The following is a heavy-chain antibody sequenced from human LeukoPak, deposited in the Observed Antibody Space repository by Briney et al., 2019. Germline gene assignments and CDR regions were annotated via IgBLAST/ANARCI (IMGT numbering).Heavy chain of an antibody. Sequence: SVKVSCKASGGTFSSYAISWVRQAPGQGLEWMGGIIPIFGTANYAQKFQGRVTITADESTSTAYMELSSLRSEDTAVYYCARDPVVAENYYYYGMDVWGQGTTVTVSS. D-gene: IGHD2-15*01. CDR3: ARDPVVAENYYYYGMDV. V-gene: IGHV1-69*13. CDR1: GGTFSSYA. CDR2: IIPIFGTA. J-gene: IGHJ6*02.